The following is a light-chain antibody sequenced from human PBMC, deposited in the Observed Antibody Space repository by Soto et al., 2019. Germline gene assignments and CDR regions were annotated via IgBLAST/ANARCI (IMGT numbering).Light chain of an antibody. Sequence: EIVLTQSPATLSLSPGERATVSCRASQSVSSYLAWYQQKPGQAPRLLIYDASNRATGIPARFSGSGSGTDFTLTISSLEPEDFAVYYCQQRSNWITFGHGTRLEIK. CDR2: DAS. CDR3: QQRSNWIT. CDR1: QSVSSY. V-gene: IGKV3-11*01. J-gene: IGKJ5*01.